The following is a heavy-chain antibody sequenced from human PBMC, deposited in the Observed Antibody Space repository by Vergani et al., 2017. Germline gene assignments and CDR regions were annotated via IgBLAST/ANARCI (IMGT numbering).Heavy chain of an antibody. CDR2: MNPNSGNT. V-gene: IGHV1-8*01. D-gene: IGHD2-2*02. Sequence: QVQLVQSGAEVKKPGASVKVSCKASGYTFTSYDINWVRQATGQGLEWMGWMNPNSGNTGYAQKFQGRVTMTRDTSISTAYMELSRLRSDDTAVYYCAREDCSSTSCYNGGYFQHWGQGTLVTVSS. CDR3: AREDCSSTSCYNGGYFQH. J-gene: IGHJ1*01. CDR1: GYTFTSYD.